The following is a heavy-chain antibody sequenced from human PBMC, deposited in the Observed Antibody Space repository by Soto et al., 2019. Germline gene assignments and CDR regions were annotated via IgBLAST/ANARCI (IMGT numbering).Heavy chain of an antibody. CDR3: ARAYYGDYILDY. CDR1: GFAFSDYY. D-gene: IGHD4-17*01. CDR2: ISNTGSTK. Sequence: GGSLRLSGVVGGFAFSDYYMSWILQAPGKGLEWISYISNTGSTKYYADSVKGRFTISRDNAKNSLYLQMNSLRREDTAVHPCARAYYGDYILDYWRQGTLVTVSS. V-gene: IGHV3-11*01. J-gene: IGHJ4*02.